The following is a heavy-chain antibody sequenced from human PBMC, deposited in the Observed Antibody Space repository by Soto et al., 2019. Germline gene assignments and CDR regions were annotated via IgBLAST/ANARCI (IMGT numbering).Heavy chain of an antibody. J-gene: IGHJ5*02. CDR1: GCTFSNAW. Sequence: GGSLRLSCAASGCTFSNAWMSWVSQTTGKGLEWVSAISGSGGSTYYADSMKGRFTISRDNSKSTLYLQMNSLRAEDTAVYYCAKDGGSPSFTNWFNPWGQGTLVTVSS. V-gene: IGHV3-23*01. CDR2: ISGSGGST. CDR3: AKDGGSPSFTNWFNP. D-gene: IGHD2-2*01.